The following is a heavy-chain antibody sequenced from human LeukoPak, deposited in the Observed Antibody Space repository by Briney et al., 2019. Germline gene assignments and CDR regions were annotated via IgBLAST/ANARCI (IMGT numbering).Heavy chain of an antibody. V-gene: IGHV4-4*07. J-gene: IGHJ4*02. CDR2: IYTSGST. CDR3: ARDSSDCSSTSCPPGY. CDR1: GGSISSYY. D-gene: IGHD2-2*01. Sequence: SETLSLTCTVSGGSISSYYWSWIRQPAGKGLEWIGRIYTSGSTNYNPSLKSRVTMSVDTSKNQFSLKLSSVTAADTAVYYCARDSSDCSSTSCPPGYWGQGTLVTVSS.